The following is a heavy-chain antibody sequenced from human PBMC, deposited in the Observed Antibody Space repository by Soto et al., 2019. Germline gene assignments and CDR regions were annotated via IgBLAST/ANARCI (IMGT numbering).Heavy chain of an antibody. D-gene: IGHD1-26*01. CDR2: IYYSGST. CDR3: ARDYSGTSGRFGFDP. CDR1: GGSVSSGSYY. V-gene: IGHV4-61*01. J-gene: IGHJ5*02. Sequence: SETLSLTRTVSGGSVSSGSYYWSWIRQPPGKGLEWIGYIYYSGSTNYNPSLKSRVTISVDTSKNQFSLKLSSVTAADTAVYYCARDYSGTSGRFGFDPWGQGTPVTVSS.